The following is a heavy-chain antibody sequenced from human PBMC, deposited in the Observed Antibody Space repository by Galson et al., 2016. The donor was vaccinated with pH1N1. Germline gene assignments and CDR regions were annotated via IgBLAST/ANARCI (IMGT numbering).Heavy chain of an antibody. CDR3: ARGARGMGFDS. Sequence: SLRLSCASSGFTISDYWMTWVRQAPGKGLEWVANIKQDGSEKYYVDSVKGRFTISRDNAKNSLYLQMNSLRAEDTAVYYCARGARGMGFDSWGQGTLVTGSS. V-gene: IGHV3-7*01. CDR1: GFTISDYW. CDR2: IKQDGSEK. J-gene: IGHJ4*02. D-gene: IGHD3-16*01.